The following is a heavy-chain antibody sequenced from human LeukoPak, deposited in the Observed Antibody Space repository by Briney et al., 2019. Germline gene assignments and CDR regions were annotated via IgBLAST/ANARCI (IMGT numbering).Heavy chain of an antibody. D-gene: IGHD1-1*01. CDR2: IYYSGST. V-gene: IGHV4-30-4*07. J-gene: IGHJ6*03. Sequence: PSQTLSLTCAVSGGSISSGGYSWSWIRQPPGKGLEWIGYIYYSGSTYYNPSLKSRVTISVDTSKNQFSLKLSSVTAADTAVYYCARARENWNPRYYYYMDVWGKGTTVTVSS. CDR1: GGSISSGGYS. CDR3: ARARENWNPRYYYYMDV.